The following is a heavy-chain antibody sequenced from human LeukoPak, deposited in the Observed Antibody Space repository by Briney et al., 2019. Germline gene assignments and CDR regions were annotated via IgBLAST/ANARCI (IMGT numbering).Heavy chain of an antibody. D-gene: IGHD4-17*01. CDR1: GYPFDNFG. CDR2: ISAYNGNT. V-gene: IGHV1-18*01. J-gene: IGHJ4*01. CDR3: ARDRVGGDLTGVSLY. Sequence: ASVKVSCKASGYPFDNFGLTWVRQAPGQGLEWMGWISAYNGNTHYAQKFRGRLTLATETSTSTAYLELRSLKSDDTAVYYCARDRVGGDLTGVSLYWGQGTLVTVSS.